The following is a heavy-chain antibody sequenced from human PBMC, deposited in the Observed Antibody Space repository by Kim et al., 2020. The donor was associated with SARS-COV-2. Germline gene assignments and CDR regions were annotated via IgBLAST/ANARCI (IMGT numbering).Heavy chain of an antibody. Sequence: GGSLRLSCAASGFTFSTYEMNWVRQAPGKGLEWVSHISSSGSIIYSADSVKGRFTISRDNAKHSLFLRMNSLRAEDTAVYYCARVDWDQGGNFDCWGQGTLVIVSS. J-gene: IGHJ4*02. CDR1: GFTFSTYE. CDR2: ISSSGSII. V-gene: IGHV3-48*03. CDR3: ARVDWDQGGNFDC. D-gene: IGHD3-16*01.